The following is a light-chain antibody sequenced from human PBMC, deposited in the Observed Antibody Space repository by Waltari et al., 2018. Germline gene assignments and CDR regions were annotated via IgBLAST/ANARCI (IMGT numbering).Light chain of an antibody. Sequence: EIVLTQSPATLSLSPGERATLSCRASQSIGSYLAWYQQKPGLDPSLLIYDASNRAAGIPARFSGGGSGTDFTLTISSLEPEDFAVYYCQHRSNWPPSFGQGTKVEIE. CDR3: QHRSNWPPS. CDR1: QSIGSY. CDR2: DAS. J-gene: IGKJ2*01. V-gene: IGKV3-11*01.